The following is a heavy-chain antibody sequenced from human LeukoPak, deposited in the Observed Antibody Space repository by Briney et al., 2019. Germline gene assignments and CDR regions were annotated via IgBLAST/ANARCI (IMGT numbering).Heavy chain of an antibody. Sequence: GRSLRLSCAASGFTVSSNYMSWVRQAPGKGLEWVSVIYSGGSTYYADSVKGRFTISRDNSKNTLYLQMNSLRAEDTAVYYCASGSYWYYYYYMDVWGKGTTVTVSS. CDR1: GFTVSSNY. D-gene: IGHD1-26*01. V-gene: IGHV3-53*01. CDR3: ASGSYWYYYYYMDV. CDR2: IYSGGST. J-gene: IGHJ6*03.